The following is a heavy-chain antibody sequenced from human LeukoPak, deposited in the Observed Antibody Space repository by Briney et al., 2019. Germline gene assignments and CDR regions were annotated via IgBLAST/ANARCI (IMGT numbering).Heavy chain of an antibody. Sequence: KPSETLSLTCTVSGGSISSYYWSWIRQPPGKGLEWIGYIYYSGSTNYNPPLKSRVTMSIDTSKNQFSLKLSSVTAADTAVYYCATMLGSGSVSYLSDYWGQGTLVTVSS. D-gene: IGHD1-26*01. CDR2: IYYSGST. V-gene: IGHV4-59*01. CDR1: GGSISSYY. J-gene: IGHJ4*02. CDR3: ATMLGSGSVSYLSDY.